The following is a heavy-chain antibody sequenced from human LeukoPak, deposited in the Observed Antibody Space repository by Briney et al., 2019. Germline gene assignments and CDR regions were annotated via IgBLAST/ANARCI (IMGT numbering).Heavy chain of an antibody. CDR1: GGSISSYY. V-gene: IGHV4-59*12. Sequence: PSETLSLTCTVSGGSISSYYWSWIRQPPGKGLEFIATIYHDGTSHYNPSLESRATISVDTSKNQFSLKLTSVTAADTAVYYCARDVSWDESFQRWGQGTLVTVSS. CDR2: IYHDGTS. J-gene: IGHJ1*01. D-gene: IGHD1-26*01. CDR3: ARDVSWDESFQR.